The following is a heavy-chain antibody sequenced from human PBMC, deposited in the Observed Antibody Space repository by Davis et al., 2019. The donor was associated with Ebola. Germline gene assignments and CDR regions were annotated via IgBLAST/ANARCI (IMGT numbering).Heavy chain of an antibody. CDR3: TRHVPGDFWYFDL. CDR2: IYRDGRR. Sequence: GGSLRLSCAVSGFIVSDKYMSWVRQAPGKGLEWVSVIYRDGRRYYADSVKGRFTVSRDNSNNTLFLQMNNLRAEDTAVYYCTRHVPGDFWYFDLWGRGTLVTVSA. CDR1: GFIVSDKY. J-gene: IGHJ2*01. V-gene: IGHV3-53*01. D-gene: IGHD4-17*01.